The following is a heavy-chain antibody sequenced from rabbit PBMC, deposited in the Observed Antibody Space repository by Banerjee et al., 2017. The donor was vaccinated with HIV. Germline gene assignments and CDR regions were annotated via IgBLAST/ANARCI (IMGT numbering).Heavy chain of an antibody. V-gene: IGHV1S40*01. CDR1: GFSFSSSYW. J-gene: IGHJ4*01. CDR2: IYAGILRNT. D-gene: IGHD6-1*01. CDR3: ARRDYIYGYGDYNL. Sequence: QSLEESGGDLVKPGASLTLTCTASGFSFSSSYWVYWVRQAPGKGLELVACIYAGILRNTYYASWAKGRFTISKTSSTTVTLQVTSLTAADTATYFCARRDYIYGYGDYNLWGPGTLVTV.